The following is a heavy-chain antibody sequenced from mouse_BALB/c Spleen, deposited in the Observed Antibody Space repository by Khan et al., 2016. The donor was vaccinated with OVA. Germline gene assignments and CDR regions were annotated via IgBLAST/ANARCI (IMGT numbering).Heavy chain of an antibody. D-gene: IGHD1-2*01. V-gene: IGHV3-2*02. CDR1: GYSITSGYG. J-gene: IGHJ2*01. CDR3: ARTARIKY. CDR2: ISYSGST. Sequence: EVQLLETGPGLVKPSQSLSLTCTVTGYSITSGYGWNWIRQFPGNKLEWMGYISYSGSTNYNPSLKSRISITRDTSKNQFFLQLNSVTTEDTATYYCARTARIKYWGQGTTLTDSS.